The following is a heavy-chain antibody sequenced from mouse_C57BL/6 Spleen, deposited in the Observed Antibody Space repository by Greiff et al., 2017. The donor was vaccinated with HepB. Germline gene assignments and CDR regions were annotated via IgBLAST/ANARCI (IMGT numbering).Heavy chain of an antibody. CDR2: INPYNGGT. CDR3: ARGLGEGSMDY. CDR1: GYTFTDYY. J-gene: IGHJ4*01. D-gene: IGHD4-1*01. V-gene: IGHV1-19*01. Sequence: EVQLQQSGPVLVKPGASVKMSCKASGYTFTDYYMNWVKQSHGKSLEWIGVINPYNGGTSYNQKFKGKATLTVDKSSSTAYMELNSLTSEDSAVYYCARGLGEGSMDYWGQGTSVTVSS.